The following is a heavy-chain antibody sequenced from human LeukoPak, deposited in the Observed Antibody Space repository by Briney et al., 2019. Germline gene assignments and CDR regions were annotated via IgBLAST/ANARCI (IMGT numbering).Heavy chain of an antibody. V-gene: IGHV3-23*01. CDR1: GFTFSSYG. CDR3: ARAELLSLDY. D-gene: IGHD1-26*01. CDR2: ISGSGGST. Sequence: GGTLRLSCAASGFTFSSYGMSWVRQAPGKGLEWVSAISGSGGSTYYADSVKGRSTISRDNSKNTLYLQMNSLRAEDTAVYYCARAELLSLDYWGQGTLVTVSS. J-gene: IGHJ4*02.